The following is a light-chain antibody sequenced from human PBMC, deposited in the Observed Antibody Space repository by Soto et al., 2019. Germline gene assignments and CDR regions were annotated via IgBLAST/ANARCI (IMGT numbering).Light chain of an antibody. Sequence: EIVLTQSPGTLSLSPGESATLSCRASQSVSRNYLAWYQRKPGQGPRLLIYGATSRPTGIPDRFSGSGSGTDFTLTISRLETEDFAVYYCQQYGASPPTCGGGTKVEIK. CDR1: QSVSRNY. J-gene: IGKJ4*01. CDR2: GAT. CDR3: QQYGASPPT. V-gene: IGKV3-20*01.